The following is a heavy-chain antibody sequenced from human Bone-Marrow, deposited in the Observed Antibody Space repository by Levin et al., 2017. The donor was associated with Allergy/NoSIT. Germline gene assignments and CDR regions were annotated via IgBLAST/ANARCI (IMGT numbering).Heavy chain of an antibody. Sequence: TGGSLRLSCATSGFMFSDYYMSWIRLAPGKGLEWISYISSSGETVYYADSVKGRFTISRDNARNSVLLHMNSLTVEDTAVYYCAREFKRNLDHWGQGTQVTVSS. V-gene: IGHV3-11*01. CDR1: GFMFSDYY. CDR2: ISSSGETV. J-gene: IGHJ5*02. CDR3: AREFKRNLDH.